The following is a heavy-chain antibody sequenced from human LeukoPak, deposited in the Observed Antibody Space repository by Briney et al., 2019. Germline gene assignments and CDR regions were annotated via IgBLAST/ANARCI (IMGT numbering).Heavy chain of an antibody. D-gene: IGHD2-15*01. Sequence: PSETLSLTCAVYGGSFSGYYWSWIRQPPGKGLEWIGEINHSGSTNYNPSLKSRVTISVDTSKNQFSLRLSSATAADTAVYYCARAVFSYCSGGTCPYFDYWGQGTLVTVSS. CDR1: GGSFSGYY. CDR3: ARAVFSYCSGGTCPYFDY. CDR2: INHSGST. V-gene: IGHV4-34*01. J-gene: IGHJ4*02.